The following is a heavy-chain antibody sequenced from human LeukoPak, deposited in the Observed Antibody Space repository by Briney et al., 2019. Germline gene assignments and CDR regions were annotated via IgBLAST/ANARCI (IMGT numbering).Heavy chain of an antibody. D-gene: IGHD5-12*01. Sequence: SETLSLTCAVYGGSFSGYYWSWIRQPPGKGLEWIGEINHSGSTNYNPSLKSRVTISADTSKNQFSLKLSSVTAADTAVYYCARANYYYYMDVWGKGTTVTVSS. J-gene: IGHJ6*03. V-gene: IGHV4-34*01. CDR3: ARANYYYYMDV. CDR2: INHSGST. CDR1: GGSFSGYY.